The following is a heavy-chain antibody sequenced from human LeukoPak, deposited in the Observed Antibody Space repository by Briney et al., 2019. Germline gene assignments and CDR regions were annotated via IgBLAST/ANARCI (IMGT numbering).Heavy chain of an antibody. V-gene: IGHV4-4*02. CDR3: ARALGYSSSWYRWFFDY. Sequence: SGTLSLTCAVSGGSISSSNWWSWVRQPPGKGLEWIGEIYHSGSTNYNPSLKSLVTISVDKSKNQFSLKLSSVTAADTAVYYCARALGYSSSWYRWFFDYWGQGTLVTVSS. D-gene: IGHD6-13*01. CDR1: GGSISSSNW. CDR2: IYHSGST. J-gene: IGHJ4*02.